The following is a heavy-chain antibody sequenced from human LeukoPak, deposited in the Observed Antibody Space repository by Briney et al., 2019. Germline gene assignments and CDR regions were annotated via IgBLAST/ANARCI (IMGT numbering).Heavy chain of an antibody. D-gene: IGHD3-10*01. Sequence: GGSLRLSCAASGFTFDDYAMHWVRQAPGKGLEWVSGISWNSGSIGYADSVKGRFTISRDNAKNSLYLQMNSLRAEDTAVYYCARGDRITMVRGADYWGQGTLVTVSS. V-gene: IGHV3-9*01. J-gene: IGHJ4*02. CDR3: ARGDRITMVRGADY. CDR1: GFTFDDYA. CDR2: ISWNSGSI.